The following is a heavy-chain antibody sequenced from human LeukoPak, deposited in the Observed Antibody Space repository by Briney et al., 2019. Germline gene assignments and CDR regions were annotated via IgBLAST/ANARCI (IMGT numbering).Heavy chain of an antibody. J-gene: IGHJ5*02. V-gene: IGHV4-59*08. Sequence: SETLSLTCTVSGGSINTYFWSWIRQPPGKGLEWIGYIYYSGSTNYNPSLKSRVTISVDTSKSQFSLKLSSVTTADTALYYCARYASGSYYWFDPWGQGTLVTVSS. D-gene: IGHD3-10*01. CDR3: ARYASGSYYWFDP. CDR1: GGSINTYF. CDR2: IYYSGST.